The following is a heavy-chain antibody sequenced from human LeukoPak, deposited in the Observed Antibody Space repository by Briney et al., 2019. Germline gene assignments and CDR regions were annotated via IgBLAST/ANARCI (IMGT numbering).Heavy chain of an antibody. J-gene: IGHJ5*02. D-gene: IGHD2-2*01. V-gene: IGHV4-59*01. CDR2: IYYSGST. CDR3: ARVRGVVVPAAIDWFDP. Sequence: PSETLSLTCTVSGGSISSYYWSWIRQPPGKGLEWIGYIYYSGSTNYNPSLKSRVTISVDTSKNQFSLKLSSVTAADTAVYYCARVRGVVVPAAIDWFDPWGQGTLVTVSS. CDR1: GGSISSYY.